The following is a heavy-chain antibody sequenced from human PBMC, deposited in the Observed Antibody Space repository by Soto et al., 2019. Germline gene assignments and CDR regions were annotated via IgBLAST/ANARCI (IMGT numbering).Heavy chain of an antibody. J-gene: IGHJ3*02. D-gene: IGHD3-9*01. V-gene: IGHV2-5*02. Sequence: ESGPTLVNPTQTLTLTCTFSGFSLSTSGVGVGWIRQPPGKALEWLALIYWDDDKRYSPSLKSRLTITKDTSKNQVVLTMTNMDPVDTATYYCAHRLSAFMGVLRYFDWYREGAFDIWGQGTMVTVSS. CDR2: IYWDDDK. CDR1: GFSLSTSGVG. CDR3: AHRLSAFMGVLRYFDWYREGAFDI.